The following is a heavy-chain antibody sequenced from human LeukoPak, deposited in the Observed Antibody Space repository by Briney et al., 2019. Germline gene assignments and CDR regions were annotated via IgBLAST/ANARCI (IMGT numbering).Heavy chain of an antibody. CDR2: ISYSGNA. V-gene: IGHV4-38-2*02. D-gene: IGHD4-11*01. J-gene: IGHJ4*02. CDR3: ARNLGQTWGTVTTDLWYFDH. Sequence: SATLSLTCTVSSYSISSAYYWGWIRQPPGKGLEWIGSISYSGNAYYNPSLRSRLSISMDASKNQFSLKVRSVTAADTAVYYCARNLGQTWGTVTTDLWYFDHWGQGTLVPVSS. CDR1: SYSISSAYY.